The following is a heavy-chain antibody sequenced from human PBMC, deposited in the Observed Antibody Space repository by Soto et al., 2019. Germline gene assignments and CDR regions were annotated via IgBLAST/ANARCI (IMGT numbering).Heavy chain of an antibody. D-gene: IGHD4-17*01. J-gene: IGHJ6*02. CDR3: ARPTVTQTQYYYYYGMDV. V-gene: IGHV1-69*01. CDR2: IIPIFGTA. CDR1: GGTFSSYA. Sequence: QVQLVQSGAEVKKPGSPVKVSCKASGGTFSSYAISWVRQAPGQGLEWMGGIIPIFGTANYAQKFQGRVTITADESTSTAYMELSSLRSEDTAVYYCARPTVTQTQYYYYYGMDVWGQGTTVTVSS.